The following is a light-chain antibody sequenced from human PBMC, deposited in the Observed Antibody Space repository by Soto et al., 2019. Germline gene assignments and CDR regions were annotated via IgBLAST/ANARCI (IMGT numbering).Light chain of an antibody. CDR1: QSVVGNF. Sequence: EIVLTQSPGTLSLSPGEGATLSCRASQSVVGNFLAWYQQKPGQAPRLLIYGASSRAAGIPDRFSGSGSGTDFTLTIRRLEPEDFAVYYCQQYGSSPRTFGGGAKVEIK. J-gene: IGKJ4*01. V-gene: IGKV3-20*01. CDR2: GAS. CDR3: QQYGSSPRT.